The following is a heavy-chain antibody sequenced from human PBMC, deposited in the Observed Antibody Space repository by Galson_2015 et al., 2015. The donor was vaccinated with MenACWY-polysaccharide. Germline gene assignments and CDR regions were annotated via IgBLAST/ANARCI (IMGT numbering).Heavy chain of an antibody. CDR3: AKYSVGGYLNYRIDY. J-gene: IGHJ4*02. Sequence: SLRLSCAASGFTLSSYAMSWVRQAPGKGLEWVSSISARGSSTYYVDSVKGRLTISRDNSKNTLYLHMNSLRAEDTAVYYCAKYSVGGYLNYRIDYWGQGTLVTVSS. CDR2: ISARGSST. CDR1: GFTLSSYA. V-gene: IGHV3-23*01. D-gene: IGHD1-26*01.